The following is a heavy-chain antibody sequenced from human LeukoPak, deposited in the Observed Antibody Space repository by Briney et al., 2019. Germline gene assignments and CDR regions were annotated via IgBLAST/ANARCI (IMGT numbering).Heavy chain of an antibody. J-gene: IGHJ2*01. D-gene: IGHD6-19*01. Sequence: GGSLRLSCAASGFTFSSYWMSWVRQAPGKGLDWVANIKQDGNEKYYVDSVKGRFTISRDNPKNSLYLQMNSLRAEDTAVYYCARHLRSEAGYSSGWHWYFDLWGRGTLVTVSS. CDR1: GFTFSSYW. V-gene: IGHV3-7*05. CDR2: IKQDGNEK. CDR3: ARHLRSEAGYSSGWHWYFDL.